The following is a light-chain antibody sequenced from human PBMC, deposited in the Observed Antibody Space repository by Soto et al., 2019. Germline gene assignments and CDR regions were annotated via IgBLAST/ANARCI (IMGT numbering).Light chain of an antibody. Sequence: DIQMTQSPSSLSASVGDGVTVTCRASRTIDDYLNWYQQKPGKAPNLLIYAASILQSGVPSRFSGGGSGTDFTLTITSLQPEDSATYYCQQSYNTVTFGGGTKVDIK. CDR2: AAS. J-gene: IGKJ4*01. CDR1: RTIDDY. CDR3: QQSYNTVT. V-gene: IGKV1-39*01.